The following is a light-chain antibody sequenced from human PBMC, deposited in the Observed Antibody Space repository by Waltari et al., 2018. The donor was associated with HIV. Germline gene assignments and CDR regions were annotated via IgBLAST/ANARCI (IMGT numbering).Light chain of an antibody. Sequence: QSALTQPPSASGSPGQSVTISCTGTRSDVGAYNSVSWYHQHPGKAPKLQSSEVTKRPSGVPDRVAGSKSGNTASLTVSGLQAEDEADFYCSSYAGSNNVVFGGGTELTVL. V-gene: IGLV2-8*01. CDR3: SSYAGSNNVV. J-gene: IGLJ2*01. CDR2: EVT. CDR1: RSDVGAYNS.